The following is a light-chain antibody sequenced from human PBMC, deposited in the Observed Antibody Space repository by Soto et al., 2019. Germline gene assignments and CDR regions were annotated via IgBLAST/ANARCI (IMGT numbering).Light chain of an antibody. CDR2: AAS. CDR1: QGITNW. CDR3: QQYNSYS. J-gene: IGKJ1*01. V-gene: IGKV1D-16*01. Sequence: DIQMTQSPSSVSASVGDRVTITCRASQGITNWLAWYQQKPGKAPKLLIYAASGLQSGVPSRFSGSGSGTEFTLTISSLQPDDFATYYCQQYNSYSFGQGTKVDIK.